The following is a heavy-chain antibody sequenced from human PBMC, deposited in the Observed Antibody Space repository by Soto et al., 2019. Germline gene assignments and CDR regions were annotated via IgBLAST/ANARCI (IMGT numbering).Heavy chain of an antibody. D-gene: IGHD6-6*01. Sequence: AASVKVSCKASGYTLTSYYMHWVRQAPGQGLEWMGIINPSGGSTSYAQKFQGRVTMTRDTSTSTVYMELSSLRSEDTAVYYCARDAHSPIAAKTPTTVWFDPWGQGTLVTVSS. CDR1: GYTLTSYY. CDR2: INPSGGST. V-gene: IGHV1-46*01. J-gene: IGHJ5*02. CDR3: ARDAHSPIAAKTPTTVWFDP.